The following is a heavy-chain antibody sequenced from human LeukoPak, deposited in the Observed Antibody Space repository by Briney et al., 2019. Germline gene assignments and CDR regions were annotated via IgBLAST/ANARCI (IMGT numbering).Heavy chain of an antibody. D-gene: IGHD3-22*01. CDR3: AKDGGWLHSGHRLDS. CDR1: GFTFSSYA. V-gene: IGHV3-23*01. Sequence: GGSLRLSCAASGFTFSSYAMSWVRPAPGKGLEWVSAISGSGGSTYYADSVKGRFTISRDNSKNTLYLQMNSLRAEDTAVYYCAKDGGWLHSGHRLDSWGRGTPVTVSS. CDR2: ISGSGGST. J-gene: IGHJ5*01.